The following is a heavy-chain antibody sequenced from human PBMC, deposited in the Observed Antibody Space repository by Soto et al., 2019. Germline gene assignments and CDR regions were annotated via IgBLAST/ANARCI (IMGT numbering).Heavy chain of an antibody. V-gene: IGHV3-23*04. CDR3: ATRDSGGKRTYAFDI. J-gene: IGHJ3*02. CDR1: GFTFSSYA. CDR2: ISGSGGST. D-gene: IGHD4-17*01. Sequence: VQLVESGGGVVQPGRSLRLSCAASGFTFSSYAMSWVRQAPGKGLEWVSAISGSGGSTYYADSVKGRFTISRDNSKNTLYLQMNSLRAEDTAVYYCATRDSGGKRTYAFDIWGQGTMVTVSS.